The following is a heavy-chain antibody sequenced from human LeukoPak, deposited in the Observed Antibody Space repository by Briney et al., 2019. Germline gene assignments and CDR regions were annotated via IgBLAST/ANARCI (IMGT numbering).Heavy chain of an antibody. Sequence: GSLRLSCAASGFTFSIYSMHWVRQAPGKGLEWVAYITSSSSTIYYADSVKGRFTISRDNAKNSLYLQMYSLRAVDTAVYFCARDVAYTSRGVDIWGQGTMVTVSS. CDR3: ARDVAYTSRGVDI. J-gene: IGHJ3*02. V-gene: IGHV3-48*04. CDR1: GFTFSIYS. CDR2: ITSSSSTI. D-gene: IGHD6-13*01.